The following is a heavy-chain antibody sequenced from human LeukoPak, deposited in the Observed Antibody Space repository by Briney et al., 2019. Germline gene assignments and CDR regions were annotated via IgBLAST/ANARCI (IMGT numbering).Heavy chain of an antibody. V-gene: IGHV1-2*06. J-gene: IGHJ6*02. D-gene: IGHD7-27*01. Sequence: RASVKVSCKASGYTFTGYYMHWVRQAPGQGLEWMGRINPNSGGTNYAQKFQGRVTMTRDTSISTAYMELSRLRSDDTAVYYCARDGDGRQGMDVWGQGTTVTVSS. CDR3: ARDGDGRQGMDV. CDR1: GYTFTGYY. CDR2: INPNSGGT.